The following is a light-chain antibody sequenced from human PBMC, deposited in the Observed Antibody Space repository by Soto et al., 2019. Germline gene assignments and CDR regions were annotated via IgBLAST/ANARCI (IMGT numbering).Light chain of an antibody. Sequence: EIVLTQSPGTLSLSPGERATLSCRASQSFSSNYLAWYQQKPGQAPRLLIYGASSRATGIPDRFSGSGSGTDFSLTISRLEPEDFAVYYCQQYGSSPRITFGQGTRLEIK. CDR3: QQYGSSPRIT. V-gene: IGKV3-20*01. CDR2: GAS. CDR1: QSFSSNY. J-gene: IGKJ5*01.